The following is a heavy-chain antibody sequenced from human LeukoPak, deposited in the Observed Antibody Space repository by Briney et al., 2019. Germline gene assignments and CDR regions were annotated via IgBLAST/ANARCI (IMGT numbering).Heavy chain of an antibody. CDR3: AKDVLLWFGELLELDY. V-gene: IGHV3-30*18. D-gene: IGHD3-10*01. CDR1: GFTFSSYG. J-gene: IGHJ4*02. CDR2: ISYDGSNK. Sequence: GRSLRLSCAASGFTFSSYGMHWVRQAPGKGLEWVAVISYDGSNKYYADSVKGRFTISRDNSKNTLYLQMNSLRAEDTAVYYCAKDVLLWFGELLELDYWGQGTLVTVSS.